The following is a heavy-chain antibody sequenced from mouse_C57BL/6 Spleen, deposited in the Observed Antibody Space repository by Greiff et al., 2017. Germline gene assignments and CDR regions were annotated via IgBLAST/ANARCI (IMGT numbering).Heavy chain of an antibody. Sequence: EVQLVESGGGLVKPGGSLKLSCAASGFTFSSYAMSWVRQTPEKRLEWVATISDGGSYTYYPDNVKGRFTISRDNAKNNLYLQMSHLKSEDTAMYSCARGGGDYWGQGTTLTVSS. V-gene: IGHV5-4*01. CDR3: ARGGGDY. CDR2: ISDGGSYT. CDR1: GFTFSSYA. J-gene: IGHJ2*01.